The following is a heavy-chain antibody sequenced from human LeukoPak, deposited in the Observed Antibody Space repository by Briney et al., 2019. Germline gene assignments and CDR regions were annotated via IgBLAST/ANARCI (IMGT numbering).Heavy chain of an antibody. D-gene: IGHD3-16*01. J-gene: IGHJ3*02. CDR1: GYTFTSYY. CDR2: INPSGGST. CDR3: ARDFVWGFDI. V-gene: IGHV1-46*01. Sequence: ASVKVSCKASGYTFTSYYMHWVRQAPGQGLEWMGIINPSGGSTSYAQKFKGRVTMTRDTSTSTVYMELSSVRSEDTAVYYCARDFVWGFDIWGQGTMVTVSS.